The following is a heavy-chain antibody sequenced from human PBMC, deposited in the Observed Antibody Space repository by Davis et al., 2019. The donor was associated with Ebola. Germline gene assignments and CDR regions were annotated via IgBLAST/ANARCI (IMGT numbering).Heavy chain of an antibody. D-gene: IGHD4-17*01. V-gene: IGHV1-69*04. CDR2: IIPILGIA. CDR1: GGTFSTYA. CDR3: AREDYAGWFDP. Sequence: SVKVSCKASGGTFSTYAISWVRQAPGQGLEWMGRIIPILGIANYAQKFQGRVTITADESTSTAYMELSSLRSEDTAVYYCAREDYAGWFDPWGQGTLVTVSS. J-gene: IGHJ5*02.